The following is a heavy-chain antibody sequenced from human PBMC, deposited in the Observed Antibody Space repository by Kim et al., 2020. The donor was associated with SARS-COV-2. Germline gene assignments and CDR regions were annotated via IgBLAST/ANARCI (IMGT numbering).Heavy chain of an antibody. V-gene: IGHV4-61*08. D-gene: IGHD3-22*01. Sequence: SETLSLTCTVSGDSVRSGGYYWSWIRQPPGKRLEWIGYIFYSGSTNYNPSLKSRVTISLDTSKNQFSLNLSSVTAADTAVYYCARLRLNPYYSDTSGSNFAYWGQGTLVTVSS. CDR2: IFYSGST. CDR1: GDSVRSGGYY. J-gene: IGHJ4*02. CDR3: ARLRLNPYYSDTSGSNFAY.